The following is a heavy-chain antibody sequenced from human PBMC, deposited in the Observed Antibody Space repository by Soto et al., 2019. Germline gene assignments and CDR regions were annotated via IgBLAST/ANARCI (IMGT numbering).Heavy chain of an antibody. CDR3: GRRATSTPVHAYY. CDR1: GASISSGYYY. CDR2: ISYSGKT. V-gene: IGHV4-39*01. Sequence: QLQLQESGPGLVKPSETLSLTCTVSGASISSGYYYWGWIRQPPGKGLEWIGTISYSGKTYYSPSLESRVTMSVDTSTDPSFLNRGSVTAADTAVYFCGRRATSTPVHAYYWGQGTEVTVSS. J-gene: IGHJ4*02. D-gene: IGHD2-8*01.